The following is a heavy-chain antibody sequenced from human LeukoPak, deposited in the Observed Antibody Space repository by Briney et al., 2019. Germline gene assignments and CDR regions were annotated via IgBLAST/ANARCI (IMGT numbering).Heavy chain of an antibody. CDR2: IYYSGST. Sequence: PSETLSLTCTVSGGSISSSSYYWGWIRQPPGKGLVWIGSIYYSGSTYYNPSLKSRVTISVDTSKNQFSLKLSSVTVADTAVYYCARNYDSSGYYYWGQGTLVTVSS. CDR1: GGSISSSSYY. J-gene: IGHJ4*02. D-gene: IGHD3-22*01. V-gene: IGHV4-39*07. CDR3: ARNYDSSGYYY.